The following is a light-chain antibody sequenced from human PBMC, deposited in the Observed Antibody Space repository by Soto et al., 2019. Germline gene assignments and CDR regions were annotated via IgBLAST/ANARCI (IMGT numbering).Light chain of an antibody. CDR2: KAS. V-gene: IGKV1-5*03. Sequence: DIQMTQSPSTLSASVGDRVTITCRASQSISSWLAWYQQKPGKAPKLLIYKASSLESGVPSRFSGSDSETEFTLTISSLQPDDFATYYCQHYISFPWTFGQGTKVEI. CDR1: QSISSW. J-gene: IGKJ1*01. CDR3: QHYISFPWT.